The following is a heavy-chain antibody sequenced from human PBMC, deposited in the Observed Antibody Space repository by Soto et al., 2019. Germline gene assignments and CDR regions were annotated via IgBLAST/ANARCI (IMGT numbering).Heavy chain of an antibody. Sequence: EVQLVESGGGLVQPGGSLRLSCAASGFSFSSYWMHWVSQAPGKGLVWVSRIKTDGSIITYADSVKARFTISRDNAKNTRYLQMNALRAEDTAVYYCVRVRQGAWYFDLWGRGTLVSVSS. CDR3: VRVRQGAWYFDL. J-gene: IGHJ2*01. V-gene: IGHV3-74*01. D-gene: IGHD3-16*01. CDR2: IKTDGSII. CDR1: GFSFSSYW.